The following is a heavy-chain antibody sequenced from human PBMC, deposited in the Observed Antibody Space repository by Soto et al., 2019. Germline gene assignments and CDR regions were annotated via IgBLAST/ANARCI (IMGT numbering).Heavy chain of an antibody. J-gene: IGHJ4*02. V-gene: IGHV4-39*01. CDR1: GGSVTNSSYY. CDR2: VYYRGRS. Sequence: SETLSLTCTVSGGSVTNSSYYWGWIRQSPGKGLEWIGSVYYRGRSYSKSSIKSRVTISVDTSKNRFSLSLNSVTASDTAVYFCVSQRTTVPTQAYFDYWGPGALVTVSS. D-gene: IGHD4-17*01. CDR3: VSQRTTVPTQAYFDY.